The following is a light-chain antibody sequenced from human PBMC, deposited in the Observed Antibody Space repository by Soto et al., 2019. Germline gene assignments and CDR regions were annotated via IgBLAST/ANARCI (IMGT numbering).Light chain of an antibody. Sequence: QSALSQPASVSGPPGQSITISCTGTSSDVGGYEYVSWYQHQPDKAPKLIIYDVTNRPSGVSTRFSGSKSGNTASLTISGIQTEDEADYYCASITSSRAYGFGIGTKVTVL. CDR2: DVT. CDR3: ASITSSRAYG. J-gene: IGLJ1*01. V-gene: IGLV2-14*01. CDR1: SSDVGGYEY.